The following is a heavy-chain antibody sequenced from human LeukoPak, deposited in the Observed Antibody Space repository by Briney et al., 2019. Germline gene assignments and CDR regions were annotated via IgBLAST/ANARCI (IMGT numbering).Heavy chain of an antibody. CDR2: IHPGEYER. J-gene: IGHJ5*02. D-gene: IGHD6-25*01. CDR3: ARRTDSGWKWFDP. CDR1: GYRFTSYW. Sequence: GESLKISCKASGYRFTSYWIGWVRPMPRKGLEWMGVIHPGEYERRYSPSFEGQVTISADKSISTAYMQWSSLKASDTAMYYCARRTDSGWKWFDPWGQGTLVTVSS. V-gene: IGHV5-51*01.